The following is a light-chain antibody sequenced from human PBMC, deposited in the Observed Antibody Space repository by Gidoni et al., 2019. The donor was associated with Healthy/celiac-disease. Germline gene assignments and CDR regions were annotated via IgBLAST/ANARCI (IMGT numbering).Light chain of an antibody. V-gene: IGLV2-14*01. CDR2: DFS. CDR1: SSDVGGYKY. CDR3: SSYTSSSTLDVV. Sequence: QSALTQPASVSGSPGQSITISCTGTSSDVGGYKYVYWYQQHPGKAPTLMIYDFSNRPSGVSNRFSGSKSGNTASLTISGLQAEDEADYYCSSYTSSSTLDVVFGGGTKLTVL. J-gene: IGLJ2*01.